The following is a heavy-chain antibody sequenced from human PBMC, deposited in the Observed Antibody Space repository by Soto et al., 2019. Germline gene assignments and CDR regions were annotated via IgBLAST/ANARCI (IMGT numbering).Heavy chain of an antibody. Sequence: GASVKVSCKVSGYTLTELSMHWVRQAPGKGLEWMGGFDPEDGETIYAQKFQGRVTMTKDTSTDTAYMELSSLRSEDTAVYYCARMITASGGDFVTYFYYYMDVWGKGTTVTVSS. CDR2: FDPEDGET. D-gene: IGHD3-16*02. J-gene: IGHJ6*03. CDR1: GYTLTELS. V-gene: IGHV1-24*01. CDR3: ARMITASGGDFVTYFYYYMDV.